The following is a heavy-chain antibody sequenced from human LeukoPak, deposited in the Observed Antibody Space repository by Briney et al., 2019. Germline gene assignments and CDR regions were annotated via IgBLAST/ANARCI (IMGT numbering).Heavy chain of an antibody. J-gene: IGHJ4*02. CDR2: ISSNGLST. D-gene: IGHD2-8*02. CDR1: AFTFSNYA. CDR3: AKRYPTGYYFDY. Sequence: GGSLRLSCSASAFTFSNYAMHWVRQAPGKGLEYVSAISSNGLSTYYADSVKGRFTISRDNSKNTLYLQMNSLRAEDTAVYYCAKRYPTGYYFDYWGQGTLVTVSS. V-gene: IGHV3-64*04.